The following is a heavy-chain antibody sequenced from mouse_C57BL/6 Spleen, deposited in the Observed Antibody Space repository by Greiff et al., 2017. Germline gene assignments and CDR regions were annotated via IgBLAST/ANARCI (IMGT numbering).Heavy chain of an antibody. CDR3: ARGLWGDY. J-gene: IGHJ4*01. V-gene: IGHV1-76*01. CDR1: GYTFTDYY. Sequence: QVQLQQSGAELVRPGASVKLSCTASGYTFTDYYINWVKQRPGQGLEWIARIYPGSGNTYYNEKFKGKATLTAEKSSSTAYMQLSSLTSEDSAVYFCARGLWGDYWGQGTSVTVSS. CDR2: IYPGSGNT. D-gene: IGHD1-1*02.